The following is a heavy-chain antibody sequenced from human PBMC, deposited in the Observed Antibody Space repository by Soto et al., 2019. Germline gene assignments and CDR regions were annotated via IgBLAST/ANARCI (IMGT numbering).Heavy chain of an antibody. CDR1: GGSLSGYY. CDR2: INHRGTT. V-gene: IGHV4-34*01. Sequence: SETLSLTCAVYGGSLSGYYWNWIRQPPGKGLEWIGEINHRGTTNYNPSLKSRVTISVDTSKTQFSLKLSSVTAADTAVYYCARGFTIFGSAPRTWFDPWGQGTPVTVSS. CDR3: ARGFTIFGSAPRTWFDP. D-gene: IGHD3-3*01. J-gene: IGHJ5*02.